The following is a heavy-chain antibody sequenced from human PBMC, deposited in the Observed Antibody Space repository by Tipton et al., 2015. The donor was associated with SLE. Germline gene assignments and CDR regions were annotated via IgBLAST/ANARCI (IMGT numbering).Heavy chain of an antibody. V-gene: IGHV4-34*01. CDR3: ARGMETWRGAILGVAV. J-gene: IGHJ6*02. CDR2: INHSGST. D-gene: IGHD2-8*01. Sequence: TLSLTCAVYGGSFSGYYWSWIRQPPGKGLEWIGEINHSGSTNYNPSLKSRVTMPVDTAKNQFSLKLTSVTAADTPVYYCARGMETWRGAILGVAVWGLRTTVNVSS. CDR1: GGSFSGYY.